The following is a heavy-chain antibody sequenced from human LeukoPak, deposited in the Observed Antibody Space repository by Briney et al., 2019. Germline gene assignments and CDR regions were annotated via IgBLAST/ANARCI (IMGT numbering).Heavy chain of an antibody. CDR1: GGSTRSSSYY. CDR2: IYASRTT. J-gene: IGHJ4*02. CDR3: AREFTF. Sequence: ASQTLSLTCTVSGGSTRSSSYYWSWIRQPAGTGLEWIGRIYASRTTNYNPSLKSRVTISVDTSKNQFSLNLSSVSAADTAVYYCAREFTFWGQGILVTVSS. D-gene: IGHD3-16*01. V-gene: IGHV4-61*02.